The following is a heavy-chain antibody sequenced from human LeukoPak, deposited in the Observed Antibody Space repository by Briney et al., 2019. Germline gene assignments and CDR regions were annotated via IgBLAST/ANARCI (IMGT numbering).Heavy chain of an antibody. J-gene: IGHJ3*02. CDR3: ARSWVLGELSFDAFDI. D-gene: IGHD3-16*02. Sequence: SVKVSFKAAGGTFSIYAISWLRQAPGQGLEWMGGIIPIFGTANYAQKFQGRVTITADESTSTAYMELSSLRSEDTAVYYCARSWVLGELSFDAFDIWGQGTMVTVSS. CDR2: IIPIFGTA. V-gene: IGHV1-69*01. CDR1: GGTFSIYA.